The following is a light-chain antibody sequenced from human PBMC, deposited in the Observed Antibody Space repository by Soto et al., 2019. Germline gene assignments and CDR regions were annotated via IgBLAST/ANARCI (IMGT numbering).Light chain of an antibody. Sequence: EIVLTQSPGTLSLSPGERATLSCRASQSVSSSYLAWYQQKPGQAPRLLIYGASSRATGIPDRFSGSGSGTDFTLTISILEPEDFAVYYCQQFGNSPPYTFGQGTKLEIK. CDR3: QQFGNSPPYT. V-gene: IGKV3-20*01. CDR2: GAS. J-gene: IGKJ2*01. CDR1: QSVSSSY.